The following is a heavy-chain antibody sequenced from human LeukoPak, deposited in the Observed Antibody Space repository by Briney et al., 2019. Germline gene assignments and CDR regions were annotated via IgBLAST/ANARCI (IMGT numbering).Heavy chain of an antibody. J-gene: IGHJ6*03. V-gene: IGHV1-8*01. D-gene: IGHD5-18*01. CDR1: GYTFTSYD. Sequence: ASVKVSCKASGYTFTSYDINWVRQATGQGLEWMRWINPNSGNTGYAQKFQGRVTMTRNTSINTAYMELSSLRAEETAMYYCARGQRTRLPPRGYYYYMDVWGKGTTVTVSS. CDR3: ARGQRTRLPPRGYYYYMDV. CDR2: INPNSGNT.